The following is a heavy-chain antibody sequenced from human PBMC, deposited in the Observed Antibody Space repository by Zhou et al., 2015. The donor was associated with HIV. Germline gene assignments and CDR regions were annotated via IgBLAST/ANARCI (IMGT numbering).Heavy chain of an antibody. CDR3: ARDDTALNIVVVPAALDY. V-gene: IGHV1-69*01. CDR1: GGTFSSYA. CDR2: IIPIFGTA. Sequence: QVQLVQSGAEVKKPGSSVKVSCKASGGTFSSYAISWVRQAPGQGLEWMGGIIPIFGTANYAQKFQGRVTITADESTSTAYMELSSLRSEDTAVYYCARDDTALNIVVVPAALDYWGQGTLVTVSS. J-gene: IGHJ4*02. D-gene: IGHD2-2*01.